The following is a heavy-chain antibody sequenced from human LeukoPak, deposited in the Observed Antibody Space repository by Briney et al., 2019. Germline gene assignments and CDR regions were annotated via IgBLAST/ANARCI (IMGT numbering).Heavy chain of an antibody. D-gene: IGHD5/OR15-5a*01. CDR2: ISSSSSTI. CDR1: GFTFSNYA. V-gene: IGHV3-48*02. CDR3: ARDDVVSTIALDY. Sequence: GKSLRLSCAASGFTFSNYAMHWVRQAPGKGLEWVSYISSSSSTIYYADSVKGRFTISRDNAKNSLYLQMNSLGDEDTAVYYCARDDVVSTIALDYWGQGALVTVSS. J-gene: IGHJ4*02.